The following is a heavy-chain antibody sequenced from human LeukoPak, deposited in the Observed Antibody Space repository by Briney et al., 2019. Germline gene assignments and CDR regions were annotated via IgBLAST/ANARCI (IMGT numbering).Heavy chain of an antibody. CDR2: MNPNSGNT. J-gene: IGHJ6*02. V-gene: IGHV1-8*02. CDR1: GYTFTGYY. D-gene: IGHD6-19*01. CDR3: ARASIGGSGWYFYGMDV. Sequence: GASVKVSCKASGYTFTGYYMHWVRQATGQGLEWMGWMNPNSGNTGYAQKFQGRVTMTGNTSISTAYMELSSLRSEDTAVYYCARASIGGSGWYFYGMDVWGQGTTVTVSS.